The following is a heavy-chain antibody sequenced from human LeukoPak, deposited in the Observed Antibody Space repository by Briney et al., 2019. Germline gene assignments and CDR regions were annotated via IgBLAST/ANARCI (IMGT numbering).Heavy chain of an antibody. V-gene: IGHV3-30*18. D-gene: IGHD3-22*01. Sequence: GGSLRLSCAASGFTFSNYGMHWVRQAPGKGLEWVAVISYDGSNKYYADSVKGRFTISRDNSKNTLYLQMNSLRAEDTAVYYCAKLLYYYDSSQPYWGQGTLVTVSS. CDR2: ISYDGSNK. CDR1: GFTFSNYG. CDR3: AKLLYYYDSSQPY. J-gene: IGHJ4*02.